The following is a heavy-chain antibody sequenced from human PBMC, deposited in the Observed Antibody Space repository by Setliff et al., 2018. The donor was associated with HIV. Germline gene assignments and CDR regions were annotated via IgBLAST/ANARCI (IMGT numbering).Heavy chain of an antibody. CDR3: ARMSSSWSRALDI. V-gene: IGHV4-59*01. D-gene: IGHD6-13*01. CDR2: IYYTGST. Sequence: PSETLSLTCTVSGGSIDYYYWTWIRQPPGKGLEWIGHIYYTGSTNYNPSLRSRVTIPVDTSKIQFSLNLSSVTAADTAVYYCARMSSSWSRALDIWGQGTVVTVSS. J-gene: IGHJ3*02. CDR1: GGSIDYYY.